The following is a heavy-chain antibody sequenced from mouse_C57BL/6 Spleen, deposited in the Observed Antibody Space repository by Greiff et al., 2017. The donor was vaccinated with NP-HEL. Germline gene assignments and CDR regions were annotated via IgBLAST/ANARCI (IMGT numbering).Heavy chain of an antibody. CDR2: IWTGGGT. D-gene: IGHD2-12*01. J-gene: IGHJ4*01. CDR3: ARVSSNYRGAMGY. CDR1: GFSLTSYA. V-gene: IGHV2-9-1*01. Sequence: QVQLQQSGPGLVAPSQSLSITCTVSGFSLTSYAISWVRQPPGKGLEWLGVIWTGGGTNYNSALKSRLSISKDNSKSQVFLKMNSLHTEDTARYYCARVSSNYRGAMGYWGQGTSVTVSS.